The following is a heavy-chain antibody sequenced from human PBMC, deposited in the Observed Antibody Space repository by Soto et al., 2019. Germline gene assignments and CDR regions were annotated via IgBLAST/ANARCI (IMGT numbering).Heavy chain of an antibody. J-gene: IGHJ5*02. D-gene: IGHD6-13*01. CDR1: GFTFSGYA. Sequence: EVQLLESGGDLVQPGGTLRLSCAGSGFTFSGYAMSWVRQAPGKGLEWVSSISGSGGKTYYADSVKGRFTISRHNSKNTLFLQMNSLRVEDTAVYFCASPYSSSGGWFDPWGQGTLVTVSS. CDR3: ASPYSSSGGWFDP. CDR2: ISGSGGKT. V-gene: IGHV3-23*01.